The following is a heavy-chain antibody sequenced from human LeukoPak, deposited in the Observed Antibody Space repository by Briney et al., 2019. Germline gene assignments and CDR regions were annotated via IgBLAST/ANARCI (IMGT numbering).Heavy chain of an antibody. CDR1: GFTFSSYS. CDR2: ISSSGSTI. J-gene: IGHJ3*02. D-gene: IGHD5-24*01. CDR3: ARAWVEMATLGAFDI. Sequence: GGSLRLSCAASGFTFSSYSMNWVRQAPGKGLEWVSSISSSGSTIYYADSVKGRFTISRDNAKNSLYLQMNSLRAEDTAVYYCARAWVEMATLGAFDIWGQGTMVTVSS. V-gene: IGHV3-48*01.